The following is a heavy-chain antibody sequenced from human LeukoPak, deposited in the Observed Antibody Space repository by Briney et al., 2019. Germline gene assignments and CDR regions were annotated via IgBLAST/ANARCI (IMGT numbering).Heavy chain of an antibody. J-gene: IGHJ4*02. CDR3: ARGRHEGGFDY. V-gene: IGHV4-34*01. CDR2: INHSGST. D-gene: IGHD3-16*01. Sequence: PSETLSLTCAVYGGSFSGYYWSWICQPPGKGLEWIGEINHSGSTNYNPSLKSRVTISVDTSKNQFSLKLSSVTAADTAVYYCARGRHEGGFDYWGQGTLVTVSS. CDR1: GGSFSGYY.